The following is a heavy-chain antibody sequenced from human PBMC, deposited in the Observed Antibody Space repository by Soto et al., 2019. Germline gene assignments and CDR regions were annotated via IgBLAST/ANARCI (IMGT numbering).Heavy chain of an antibody. CDR2: IYHSGST. CDR3: EREYISSYYDFWSGYFDYYYYYMDV. Sequence: SETLSLTCAVSSGSISSSNWWSWIRQPPGKGLEWIGEIYHSGSTNYNPSLKSRVTISVDKSKNQFSLKLSSVTAADTAVYYCEREYISSYYDFWSGYFDYYYYYMDVWGKGTTVTVSS. V-gene: IGHV4-4*02. CDR1: SGSISSSNW. D-gene: IGHD3-3*01. J-gene: IGHJ6*03.